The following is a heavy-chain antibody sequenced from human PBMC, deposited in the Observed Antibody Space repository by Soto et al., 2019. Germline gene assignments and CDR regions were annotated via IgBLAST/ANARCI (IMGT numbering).Heavy chain of an antibody. D-gene: IGHD1-26*01. CDR1: GGSISRGGYS. V-gene: IGHV4-30-2*01. CDR3: AAGGGLPRYY. Sequence: QLQLQESGSGLVKPSQTLSLTCAVSGGSISRGGYSWSWIRQPPGKGLEWIGYIYHSGSTYYNPSLKSRVTISVDRSKNQFSLNLSSVTAADTAVYYFAAGGGLPRYYWGQGTLVTVSS. CDR2: IYHSGST. J-gene: IGHJ4*02.